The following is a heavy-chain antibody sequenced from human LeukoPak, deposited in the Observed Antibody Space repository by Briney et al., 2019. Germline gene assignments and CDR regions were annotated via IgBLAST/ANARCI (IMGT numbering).Heavy chain of an antibody. V-gene: IGHV1-2*02. CDR3: ARVPSKYCSSTSCYMSMDV. D-gene: IGHD2-2*02. CDR2: INPNSGGT. J-gene: IGHJ6*03. CDR1: GYTFTGYY. Sequence: ASVKVSCKAFGYTFTGYYMHWVRQAPGQGLEWMGWINPNSGGTNYAQKFQGRVTMTRDTSISTAYMELSRLRSDDTAVYYCARVPSKYCSSTSCYMSMDVWGKGTTVTVSS.